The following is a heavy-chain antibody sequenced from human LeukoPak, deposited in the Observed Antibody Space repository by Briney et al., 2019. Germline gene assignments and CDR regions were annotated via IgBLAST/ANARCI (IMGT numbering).Heavy chain of an antibody. CDR3: ARDNPDYYDSSGYSN. V-gene: IGHV3-30*03. D-gene: IGHD3-22*01. J-gene: IGHJ4*02. CDR1: GFTFSSYG. CDR2: ISYDGSNK. Sequence: PGGSLRLSCAASGFTFSSYGMHWVRQAPGKGLEWVAVISYDGSNKYYADSVKGRFTISRDNAKNSLYLQMNSLRAEDTAVYYCARDNPDYYDSSGYSNWGQGTLVTVSS.